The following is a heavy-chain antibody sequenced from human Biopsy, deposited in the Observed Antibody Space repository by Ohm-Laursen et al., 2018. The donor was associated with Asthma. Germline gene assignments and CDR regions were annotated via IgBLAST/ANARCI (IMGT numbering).Heavy chain of an antibody. J-gene: IGHJ6*02. CDR2: VFWSGTT. Sequence: SQTLSLTCTVGGAYIGSRDHHWSWIRQSPGTGLEWIGFVFWSGTTHYNRSLERRLSISIDATRNEFSMTLRSVTAADTGVYFCARVASYGDLYFGIDVWGPGTTVSVS. V-gene: IGHV4-30-4*01. CDR3: ARVASYGDLYFGIDV. D-gene: IGHD4-17*01. CDR1: GAYIGSRDHH.